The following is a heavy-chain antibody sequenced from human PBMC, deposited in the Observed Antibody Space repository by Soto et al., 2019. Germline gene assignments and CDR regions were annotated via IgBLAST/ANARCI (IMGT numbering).Heavy chain of an antibody. J-gene: IGHJ5*02. V-gene: IGHV4-30-4*01. CDR3: ASYLWFGELSFRFDP. CDR2: IYYSGST. D-gene: IGHD3-10*01. CDR1: GGSISSGDYY. Sequence: SETLSLTCTVSGGSISSGDYYWSWIRQPPGKGLEWIGYIYYSGSTYYNPSLKSRVTISVDTSKNQFSLKLSSVTAADTAVYYCASYLWFGELSFRFDPWGQGTLVTVSS.